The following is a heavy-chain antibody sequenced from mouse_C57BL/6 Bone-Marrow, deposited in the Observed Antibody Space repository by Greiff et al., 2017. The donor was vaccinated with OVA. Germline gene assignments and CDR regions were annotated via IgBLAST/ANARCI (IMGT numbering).Heavy chain of an antibody. J-gene: IGHJ2*01. CDR2: ISSGGSYT. V-gene: IGHV5-6*01. CDR3: ATRGY. Sequence: EVQLVESGGDLVKPGGSLKLSCAASGFTFSSYGMSWVRQTPDKRLEWVATISSGGSYTYYPDSVKGRFTISRDNAKNTLYLQMSSLKSEDTAMYYCATRGYWGQGTTLTVSS. CDR1: GFTFSSYG.